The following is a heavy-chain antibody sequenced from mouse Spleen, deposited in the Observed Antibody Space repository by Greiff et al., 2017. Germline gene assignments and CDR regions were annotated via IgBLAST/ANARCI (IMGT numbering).Heavy chain of an antibody. V-gene: IGHV1-50*01. CDR1: GYTFTSYW. Sequence: QVQLQQPGAELVKPGASVKLSCKASGYTFTSYWMQWVKQRPGQGLEWIGEIDPSDSYTNYNQKFKGKATLTVDTSSSTAYMQLSSLTSEDSAVYYCARRGGSSRAWFAYWGQGTLVTVSA. J-gene: IGHJ3*01. D-gene: IGHD1-1*01. CDR2: IDPSDSYT. CDR3: ARRGGSSRAWFAY.